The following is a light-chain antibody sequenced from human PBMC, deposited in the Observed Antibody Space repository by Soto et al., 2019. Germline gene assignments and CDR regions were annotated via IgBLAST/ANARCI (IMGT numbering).Light chain of an antibody. CDR1: SSDVGSYNL. Sequence: QSVLTQPASVSGSPGQSITISCTGTSSDVGSYNLVSWYQQHPGKAPKLMIYEVSERPSGVSNRFSGSKSGNTASLTISGLQAEDEAEYYCCSYAGSSTVVFGGGTKLTVL. V-gene: IGLV2-23*02. J-gene: IGLJ3*02. CDR3: CSYAGSSTVV. CDR2: EVS.